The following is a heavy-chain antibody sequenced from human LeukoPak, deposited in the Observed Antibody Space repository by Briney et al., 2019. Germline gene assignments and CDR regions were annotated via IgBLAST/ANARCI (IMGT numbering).Heavy chain of an antibody. CDR2: TSYSGTT. Sequence: SQTLSLTCTVSSGSISSGGYYWSWIRQLSGKGLEWNGSTSYSGTTYYNPSLKSRVTISLDTSNNQFSLKLTSVSAADSAVYYCAKRRPAAGQYYFDYWGQGTLVTVSS. CDR3: AKRRPAAGQYYFDY. J-gene: IGHJ4*02. D-gene: IGHD6-13*01. V-gene: IGHV4-31*03. CDR1: SGSISSGGYY.